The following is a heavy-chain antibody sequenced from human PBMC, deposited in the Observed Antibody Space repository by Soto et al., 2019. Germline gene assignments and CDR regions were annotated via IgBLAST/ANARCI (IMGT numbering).Heavy chain of an antibody. CDR2: MATYNSNR. D-gene: IGHD3-10*01. J-gene: IGHJ5*02. Sequence: HLVQSGPEVKKPGASITVSCKTSGDTFTNFGLSWVRQAPGQGLAWMGWMATYNSNRNYAQKSQGRLTLTTDTSTSTAYMELKSLGYHDTAVYYCARVVRGVVNWFHPWGQGTLVTVSS. CDR1: GDTFTNFG. CDR3: ARVVRGVVNWFHP. V-gene: IGHV1-18*01.